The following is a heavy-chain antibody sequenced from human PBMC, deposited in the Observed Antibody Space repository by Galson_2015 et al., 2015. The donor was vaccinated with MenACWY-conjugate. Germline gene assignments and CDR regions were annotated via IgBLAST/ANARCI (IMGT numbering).Heavy chain of an antibody. CDR3: ARDRPLRYFDGLPPSDYFDY. V-gene: IGHV1-69*04. D-gene: IGHD3-9*01. CDR2: IIPILGIA. J-gene: IGHJ4*02. CDR1: GGTFSSYA. Sequence: SVKVSCKASGGTFSSYAISWVRQAPGQGLEWMGRIIPILGIANYAQKFQGRVTITADKSTSTAYMELSSLRSEDTTVYYCARDRPLRYFDGLPPSDYFDYWAQGPLVTVSS.